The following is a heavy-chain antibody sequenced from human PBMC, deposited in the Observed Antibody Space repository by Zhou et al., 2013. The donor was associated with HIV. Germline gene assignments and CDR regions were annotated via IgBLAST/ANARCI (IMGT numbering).Heavy chain of an antibody. V-gene: IGHV1-18*01. CDR1: GYTLADLA. J-gene: IGHJ4*02. Sequence: QVQLLQSGAEVKPPGASVKVSCKVFGYTLADLAIHWVRLPPGQGLEWMGWISGYNGDTKYAQKFHGRVTMTTDTSTSTAYMEVRSLRSDDTAVYYCGRVLLDRSDYWGQGTLVTVSS. CDR3: GRVLLDRSDY. CDR2: ISGYNGDT.